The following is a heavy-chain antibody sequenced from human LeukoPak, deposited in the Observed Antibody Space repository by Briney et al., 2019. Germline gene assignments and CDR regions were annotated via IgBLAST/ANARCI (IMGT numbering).Heavy chain of an antibody. D-gene: IGHD6-13*01. CDR2: MNPNSGNT. CDR1: GYTFTSYD. CDR3: ARGSRIAAAGTHYYYYGMDV. Sequence: ASVKVSCKASGYTFTSYDINWVRQATGQGLEWMGWMNPNSGNTGYAQKFQGRVTMTRNASISTAYMELSSLRSEDTAVYYCARGSRIAAAGTHYYYYGMDVWGQGTTVTVSS. V-gene: IGHV1-8*01. J-gene: IGHJ6*02.